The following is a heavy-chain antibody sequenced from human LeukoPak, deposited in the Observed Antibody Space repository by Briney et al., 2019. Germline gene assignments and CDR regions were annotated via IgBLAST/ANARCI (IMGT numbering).Heavy chain of an antibody. CDR3: ARASGYYYGMDV. CDR1: GFTFSSYD. V-gene: IGHV3-13*01. Sequence: PGGSLRLSCAASGFTFSSYDMHWVRQGTGKGLEWVSAIGTAGDTYYPGSVKGRFTISRENAKNSLYLQMNSLKAGDTAVYYCARASGYYYGMDVWGQGTTVTVS. J-gene: IGHJ6*02. CDR2: IGTAGDT.